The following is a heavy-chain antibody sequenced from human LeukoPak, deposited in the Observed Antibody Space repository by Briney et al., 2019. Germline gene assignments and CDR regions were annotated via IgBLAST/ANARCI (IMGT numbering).Heavy chain of an antibody. D-gene: IGHD5/OR15-5a*01. V-gene: IGHV1-2*02. CDR2: INPNSGDT. J-gene: IGHJ4*02. Sequence: ASVKVSCKASGYTFSAYSVHWVRQAPGQGLQWMAWINPNSGDTEYAQDFRGRVTLTRDTSISKAYMELKSLTSNDTAVYFCARLTSRAEVSAPLVFWGPGTLVTVSS. CDR3: ARLTSRAEVSAPLVF. CDR1: GYTFSAYS.